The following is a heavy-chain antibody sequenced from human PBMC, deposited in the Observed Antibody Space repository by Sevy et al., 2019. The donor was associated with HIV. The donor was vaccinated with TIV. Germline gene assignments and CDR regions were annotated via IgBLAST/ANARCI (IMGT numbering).Heavy chain of an antibody. CDR3: ASDYGDYPPNYYYYYAMDV. J-gene: IGHJ6*02. CDR2: ISYDGSNK. D-gene: IGHD4-17*01. Sequence: GGSLRLSCAASGFTFSSYAMHWVRQAPGKGLEWVAVISYDGSNKYYPDSVMGRFTISRDNSKNTLYLQMNSLRAEDTAVYYCASDYGDYPPNYYYYYAMDVWGQGTTVTVSS. CDR1: GFTFSSYA. V-gene: IGHV3-30-3*01.